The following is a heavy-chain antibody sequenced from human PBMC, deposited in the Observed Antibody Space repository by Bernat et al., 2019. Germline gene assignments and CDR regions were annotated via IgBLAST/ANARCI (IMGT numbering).Heavy chain of an antibody. V-gene: IGHV5-51*01. CDR1: GYSFTSYW. J-gene: IGHJ4*02. CDR2: IYPGDSDT. Sequence: EVQLVQSGAEVKKPGESLKISCKGSGYSFTSYWIVWVRQMPGKGLEWMGIIYPGDSDTRYSPSFQGQVTIAADKSISTAYLQWSSLKASDTAMYYCARGLDSSGASYYFDYWGQGTLVTVSS. CDR3: ARGLDSSGASYYFDY. D-gene: IGHD3-22*01.